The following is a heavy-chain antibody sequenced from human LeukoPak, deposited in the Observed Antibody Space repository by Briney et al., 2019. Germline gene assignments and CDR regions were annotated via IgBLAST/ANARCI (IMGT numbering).Heavy chain of an antibody. J-gene: IGHJ6*02. CDR3: ARSPYANYYYYGMDV. V-gene: IGHV1-69*01. CDR1: GGTFSSYA. Sequence: SVTVSCTASGGTFSSYAISWVRQAPGQGLEWMGGIIPIFGTANYAQKFQGRVTITADESTSTAYMELSSLRSEDTAVYYCARSPYANYYYYGMDVWGQGTTVTVSS. CDR2: IIPIFGTA. D-gene: IGHD2-8*01.